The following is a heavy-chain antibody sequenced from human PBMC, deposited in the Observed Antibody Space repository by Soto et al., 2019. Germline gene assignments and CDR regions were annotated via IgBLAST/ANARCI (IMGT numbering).Heavy chain of an antibody. CDR1: GYSISSGYY. J-gene: IGHJ4*02. Sequence: SETLSLTFAVSGYSISSGYYWGWIRQPPGKGLEWIGSIYHSGSTYYNPSLKSRVIISLDTSKNQFSLKLSSVTAADTAVYYCARAPGDLLYYFDYWGPGSLVTVSS. V-gene: IGHV4-38-2*01. CDR2: IYHSGST. CDR3: ARAPGDLLYYFDY. D-gene: IGHD7-27*01.